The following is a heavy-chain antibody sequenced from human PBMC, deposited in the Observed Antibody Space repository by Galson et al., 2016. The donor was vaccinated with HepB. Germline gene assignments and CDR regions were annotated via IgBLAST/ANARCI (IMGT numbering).Heavy chain of an antibody. V-gene: IGHV3-74*01. CDR2: INADGRTT. Sequence: SLRLSCAASGFTFSSYVMHWVRQPPGKGPVWVPRINADGRTTFDADSVKGRFTISRDNAKNTLYLQMNSLRVEDTAVYYCAASPRGWLQHDFWGQGTLVTVAS. J-gene: IGHJ4*02. D-gene: IGHD5-24*01. CDR1: GFTFSSYV. CDR3: AASPRGWLQHDF.